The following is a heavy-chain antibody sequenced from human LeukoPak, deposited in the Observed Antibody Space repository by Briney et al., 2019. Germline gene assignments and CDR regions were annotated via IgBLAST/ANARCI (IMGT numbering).Heavy chain of an antibody. CDR3: VKRLTLGDLSIKGAFAL. CDR1: GFTFGDYA. V-gene: IGHV3-53*01. J-gene: IGHJ3*01. D-gene: IGHD3-16*02. Sequence: GGSLRLSCTTSGFTFGDYAINWVRQGPGKGLEWVSLIYNDGGTQYTDSVKGRFTISRETSRNTLFLQMNRLRVEDSAMYYCVKRLTLGDLSIKGAFALWGQGTMVTVAS. CDR2: IYNDGGT.